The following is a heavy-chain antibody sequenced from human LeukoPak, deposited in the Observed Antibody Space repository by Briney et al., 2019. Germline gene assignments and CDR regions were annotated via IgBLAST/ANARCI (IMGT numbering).Heavy chain of an antibody. Sequence: GGSLRLSCAASGFTFSSYSMNWVRQAPGKGLEWVTFIRYDGSNKYYADSVKGRFTISRDNSKNTAYLQMNSLKTEDTAVYYCRVVPAAMSVVFIDYWGQGTLVTVSS. CDR2: IRYDGSNK. CDR1: GFTFSSYS. J-gene: IGHJ4*02. V-gene: IGHV3-30*02. D-gene: IGHD2-2*01. CDR3: RVVPAAMSVVFIDY.